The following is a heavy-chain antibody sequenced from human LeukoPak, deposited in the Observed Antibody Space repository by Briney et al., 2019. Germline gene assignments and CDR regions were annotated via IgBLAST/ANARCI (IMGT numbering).Heavy chain of an antibody. CDR1: GYTFTSYD. Sequence: ASVKVSCKASGYTFTSYDINWVRQAPGQGLEWMGWINTNTGNPTYAQGFTGRFVFSLDTSVSTAYLQISSLKAEDTAVYYCARDYSADNYYYGMDVWGQGTTVTVSS. V-gene: IGHV7-4-1*02. CDR3: ARDYSADNYYYGMDV. CDR2: INTNTGNP. J-gene: IGHJ6*02. D-gene: IGHD2-15*01.